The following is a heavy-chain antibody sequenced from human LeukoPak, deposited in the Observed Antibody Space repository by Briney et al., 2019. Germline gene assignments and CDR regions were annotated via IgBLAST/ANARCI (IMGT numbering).Heavy chain of an antibody. D-gene: IGHD2-15*01. CDR2: IRSKANSYAT. CDR1: GFTFSGSA. Sequence: GGSLRLSCAASGFTFSGSAMHWVRQASGKGLEWVGRIRSKANSYATAYAASVKGRFTISRDDSKNTAYLQMNSLKTEDTAVYYCTSGGYCSGGSCQQRYWGQGTLVTVSS. V-gene: IGHV3-73*01. J-gene: IGHJ4*02. CDR3: TSGGYCSGGSCQQRY.